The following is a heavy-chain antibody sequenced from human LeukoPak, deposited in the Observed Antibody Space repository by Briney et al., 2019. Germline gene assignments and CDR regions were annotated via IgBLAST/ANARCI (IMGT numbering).Heavy chain of an antibody. CDR1: GYTFTSYD. CDR2: MNPNSGNT. CDR3: ARSQDSIAVAGSDY. D-gene: IGHD6-19*01. Sequence: ASVKVSCKASGYTFTSYDINWVRQATGQGLEWMGWMNPNSGNTGYAQKFQGRGNMTRNTAISTAYMELSSLRSEDTAVYYCARSQDSIAVAGSDYWGQGTLVTVSS. J-gene: IGHJ4*02. V-gene: IGHV1-8*01.